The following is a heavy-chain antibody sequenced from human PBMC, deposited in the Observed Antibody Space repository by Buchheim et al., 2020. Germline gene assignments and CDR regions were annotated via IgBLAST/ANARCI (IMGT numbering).Heavy chain of an antibody. CDR3: AGAPDCGGGSCYGYHYYGLDV. J-gene: IGHJ6*02. CDR2: INPEGSTT. CDR1: EFTSRRYW. D-gene: IGHD2-15*01. V-gene: IGHV3-74*01. Sequence: QLESGGGLVQTGGSLRLSCAASEFTSRRYWVHWVRQAPGKGLVWVSRINPEGSTTTYADSVKGRFTISRDDGKNAVYLQMNSLRAEDTALYYCAGAPDCGGGSCYGYHYYGLDVWGQG.